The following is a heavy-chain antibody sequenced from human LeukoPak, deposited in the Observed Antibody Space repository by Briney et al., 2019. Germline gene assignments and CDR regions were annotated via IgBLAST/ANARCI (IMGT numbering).Heavy chain of an antibody. Sequence: GGSPKLSCAASGFTFSGSAMRWVRQASGKGLEWVGRIRSKANSYATAYAASVKGWFTISRDDSKNTAYLQMNSLKTEDTAVYYCTGTTVTTSDYWGQGTLVTVSS. V-gene: IGHV3-73*01. CDR1: GFTFSGSA. CDR3: TGTTVTTSDY. CDR2: IRSKANSYAT. D-gene: IGHD4-17*01. J-gene: IGHJ4*02.